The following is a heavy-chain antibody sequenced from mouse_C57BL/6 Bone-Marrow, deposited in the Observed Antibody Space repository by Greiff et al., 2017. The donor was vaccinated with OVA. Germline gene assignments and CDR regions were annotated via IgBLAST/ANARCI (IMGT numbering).Heavy chain of an antibody. D-gene: IGHD1-1*01. J-gene: IGHJ2*01. Sequence: EVQLQQSGPELVKPGASVKISCKASGYTFTDYYMNWVKQSHGKSLEWIGDINPNNGGTSYNQKFKGKATLTVDKSSSTAYMELRSLTSEDSAVYYCARTPTLYYGSSYDLFFDYWGQGTTLTVSS. CDR3: ARTPTLYYGSSYDLFFDY. CDR2: INPNNGGT. V-gene: IGHV1-26*01. CDR1: GYTFTDYY.